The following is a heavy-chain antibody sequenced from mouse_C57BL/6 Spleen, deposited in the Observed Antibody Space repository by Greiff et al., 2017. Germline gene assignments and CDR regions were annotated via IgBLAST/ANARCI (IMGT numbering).Heavy chain of an antibody. J-gene: IGHJ3*01. CDR1: GFTFSSYA. Sequence: DVQLQESGEGLVKPGGSLKLSCAASGFTFSSYAMSWVRQTPEKRLEWVAYISSGGDYIYYADTVKGRFTISRDNARNTLYLQMSSLKSEDTAMYYCTRASFITTVVATPFAYWGQGTLVTVSA. V-gene: IGHV5-9-1*02. CDR2: ISSGGDYI. CDR3: TRASFITTVVATPFAY. D-gene: IGHD1-1*01.